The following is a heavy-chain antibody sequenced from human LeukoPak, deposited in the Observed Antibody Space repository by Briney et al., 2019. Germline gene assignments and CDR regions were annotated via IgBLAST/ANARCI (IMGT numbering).Heavy chain of an antibody. D-gene: IGHD3-3*01. CDR2: IKEDGSEK. V-gene: IGHV3-7*01. CDR3: ARTGTPSDYSVVYFDC. Sequence: PGGSLRLSCAASGFTFSSYWMTWVRQAPGKGLEWVANIKEDGSEKYYVDSVKGRFTISRDNAKNSLYPQMNSLRGDDTAVYYCARTGTPSDYSVVYFDCWGQGTLVTVSS. CDR1: GFTFSSYW. J-gene: IGHJ4*02.